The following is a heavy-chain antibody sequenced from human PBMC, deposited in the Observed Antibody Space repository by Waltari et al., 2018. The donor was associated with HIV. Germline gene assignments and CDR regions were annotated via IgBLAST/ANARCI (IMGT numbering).Heavy chain of an antibody. V-gene: IGHV1-18*01. Sequence: QVRLVQSGGEVKKPGASVKVSCKASGYPFTNHGISWVRKAPGQGLEWMAWVSAHTGETNYTQTLHGRISVTTDKSTTTAYLELRCLRSDDAATYYCARDSPFYYGSGTYRNLDYWGQGTLVTVSS. J-gene: IGHJ4*02. CDR3: ARDSPFYYGSGTYRNLDY. D-gene: IGHD3-10*01. CDR1: GYPFTNHG. CDR2: VSAHTGET.